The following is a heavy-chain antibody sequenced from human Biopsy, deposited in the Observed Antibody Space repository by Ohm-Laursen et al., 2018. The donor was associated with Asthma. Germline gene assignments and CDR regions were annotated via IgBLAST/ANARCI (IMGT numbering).Heavy chain of an antibody. Sequence: ASVKVSCKTSGYTFNSAGITWVRQAPGQGLEWMGWISVYNGNTKVAQKLQDRVTMITDTSTSAAYMELRSLRSDDTAVYFCARAVDYSHYYGIDVWGRGTTVTVS. CDR1: GYTFNSAG. D-gene: IGHD3-10*01. CDR3: ARAVDYSHYYGIDV. V-gene: IGHV1-18*01. J-gene: IGHJ6*02. CDR2: ISVYNGNT.